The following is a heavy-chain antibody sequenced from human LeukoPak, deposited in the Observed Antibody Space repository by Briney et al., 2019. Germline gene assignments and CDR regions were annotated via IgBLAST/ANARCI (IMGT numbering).Heavy chain of an antibody. CDR3: ARDRSSSDY. Sequence: ASVKVSCKASGYTFINYGISWVRQAPGQGLEWMGWISAYNGKTGYAQKFQGRVTVTTDTSTSTVYMELKSLRFDDTAVYYCARDRSSSDYWGQGTLITVSS. CDR2: ISAYNGKT. J-gene: IGHJ4*02. CDR1: GYTFINYG. D-gene: IGHD6-13*01. V-gene: IGHV1-18*01.